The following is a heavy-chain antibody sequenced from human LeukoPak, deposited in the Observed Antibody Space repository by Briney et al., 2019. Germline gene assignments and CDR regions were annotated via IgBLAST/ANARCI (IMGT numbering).Heavy chain of an antibody. J-gene: IGHJ5*02. CDR2: INPSGGST. CDR1: GYTFTSYY. V-gene: IGHV1-46*01. Sequence: ASVKVSCKASGYTFTSYYMHWVRQAPGQGLEWMGIINPSGGSTSYAQKFQGRATITRNTSISTAYMELSSLRSEDTAVYYCARVLCSSTSCYSSPWFDPWGQGTLVTVSS. D-gene: IGHD2-2*01. CDR3: ARVLCSSTSCYSSPWFDP.